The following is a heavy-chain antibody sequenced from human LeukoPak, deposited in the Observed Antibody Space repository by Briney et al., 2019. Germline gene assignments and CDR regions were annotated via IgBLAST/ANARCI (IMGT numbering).Heavy chain of an antibody. D-gene: IGHD2-2*03. V-gene: IGHV3-23*01. CDR2: ISGSGPYT. J-gene: IGHJ4*02. CDR1: GFTFSSYA. CDR3: AKHGYCSGISCFSDL. Sequence: GGSLTLSCAASGFTFSSYAMSWVRQAPGKGLEWVSGISGSGPYTFYTDSVKGRFTISRDSSKNTLYLQMNSLRAEDTALYYCAKHGYCSGISCFSDLGGQGTLLTVSS.